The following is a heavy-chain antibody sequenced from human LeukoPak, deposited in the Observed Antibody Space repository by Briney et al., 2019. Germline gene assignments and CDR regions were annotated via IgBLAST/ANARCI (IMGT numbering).Heavy chain of an antibody. Sequence: GGSLRLSCAASGFIFSSRWMHWVRQSPGKGLEWVANINKDGSAKYYVDSVKGRFTISRDNAKNSVYLQMNSLRVGDTALYYCVRGTVILDCWGLGTRVTVS. D-gene: IGHD3-10*01. V-gene: IGHV3-7*01. CDR3: VRGTVILDC. CDR1: GFIFSSRW. J-gene: IGHJ4*02. CDR2: INKDGSAK.